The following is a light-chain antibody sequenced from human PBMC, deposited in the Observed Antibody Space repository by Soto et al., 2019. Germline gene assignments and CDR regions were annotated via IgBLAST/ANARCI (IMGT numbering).Light chain of an antibody. CDR1: QSVSNNY. CDR2: GAS. Sequence: ILLTQSPATLSLSPGEIATLSFRASQSVSNNYLAWYQQKPGQAPRLLIYGASSRATGIPDRFSGGGSGTDFSLTISRLDPEDFAVYYCQQYSSSPITFGQGTRLEIK. CDR3: QQYSSSPIT. V-gene: IGKV3-20*01. J-gene: IGKJ5*01.